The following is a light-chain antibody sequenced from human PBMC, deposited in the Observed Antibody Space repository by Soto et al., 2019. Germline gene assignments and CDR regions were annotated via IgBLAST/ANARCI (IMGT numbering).Light chain of an antibody. CDR3: QSYDDSLGGHVI. CDR2: ANT. J-gene: IGLJ2*01. Sequence: QSVLTQPPSVSGAPGQRVTISCTGRSSYIGAGYDVHWYQQLPGTAPKLLIYANTNRPSGVPDRFSGSKSGTSASLAITGLQAEDEADYYCQSYDDSLGGHVIFGGGTKVTVL. CDR1: SSYIGAGYD. V-gene: IGLV1-40*01.